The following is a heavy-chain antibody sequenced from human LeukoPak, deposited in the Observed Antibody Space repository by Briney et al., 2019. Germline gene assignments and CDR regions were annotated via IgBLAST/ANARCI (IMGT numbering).Heavy chain of an antibody. CDR3: ARGDMVRGVITVFDY. Sequence: ASVKVSCKGSGYSFTSYWIGWVRQMPGKGLEWMGIIYTGDSDTRYSPSFQGQVTISADKSISTAYLQWSSLKASDTAMYYCARGDMVRGVITVFDYWGQGTLVTVSS. J-gene: IGHJ4*02. D-gene: IGHD3-10*01. CDR2: IYTGDSDT. V-gene: IGHV5-51*01. CDR1: GYSFTSYW.